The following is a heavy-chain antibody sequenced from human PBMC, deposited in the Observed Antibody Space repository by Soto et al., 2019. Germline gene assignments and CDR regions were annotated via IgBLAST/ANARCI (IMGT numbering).Heavy chain of an antibody. D-gene: IGHD1-7*01. CDR1: GGSISSYY. V-gene: IGHV4-59*08. CDR2: IYYTGST. J-gene: IGHJ5*02. CDR3: ARHSRSTGTTWGHWCDP. Sequence: QVQLQESGPGLVKPSETLSLTCTVSGGSISSYYWSWIRQPPGKGLEWIGYIYYTGSTNYNPSLKRRLTISVDTSNNHCSLKLTSVTAADTAVYYCARHSRSTGTTWGHWCDPWGHGTQVTVSS.